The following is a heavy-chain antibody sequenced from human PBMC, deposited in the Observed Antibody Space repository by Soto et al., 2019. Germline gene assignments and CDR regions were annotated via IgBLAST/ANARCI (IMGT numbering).Heavy chain of an antibody. CDR2: IYYSGST. V-gene: IGHV4-31*11. CDR3: ARARMVRGVIYYYGMDV. Sequence: QVQLQESGPGLVKSSQTLSLTCAVSGGSISSGGNYWSWIRQHPGKGLEWIGYIYYSGSTYYNPSLKRRVTLSVDTSKTQFSLKLNSVTAADTAVYYCARARMVRGVIYYYGMDVWGQGTTVTVSS. J-gene: IGHJ6*02. D-gene: IGHD3-10*01. CDR1: GGSISSGGNY.